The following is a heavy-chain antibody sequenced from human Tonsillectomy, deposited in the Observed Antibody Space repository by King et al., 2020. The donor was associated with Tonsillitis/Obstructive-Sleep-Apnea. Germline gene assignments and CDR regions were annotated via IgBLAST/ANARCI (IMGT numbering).Heavy chain of an antibody. J-gene: IGHJ4*02. Sequence: VQLVESGGGLVKPGGSLRLPCAASGFTFSDYYMSWIRQAPGKGLEWVSYISSSSSYTNYADSVKGRFTISRDNAKNSLYLQMNSLRAEDTAVYYCARDFLSTYYYDSSGLIDYWGQGTLVTVSS. CDR3: ARDFLSTYYYDSSGLIDY. D-gene: IGHD3-22*01. V-gene: IGHV3-11*06. CDR1: GFTFSDYY. CDR2: ISSSSSYT.